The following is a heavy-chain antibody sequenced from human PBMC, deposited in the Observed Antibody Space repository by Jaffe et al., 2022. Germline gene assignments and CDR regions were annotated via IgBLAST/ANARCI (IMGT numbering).Heavy chain of an antibody. CDR1: GGSVSSGSYY. J-gene: IGHJ4*02. D-gene: IGHD3-3*01. Sequence: QVQLQESGPGLVKPSETLSLTCTVSGGSVSSGSYYWSWIRQPPGKGLEWIGYIYYSGSTNYNPSLKSRVTISVDTSKNQFSLKLSSVTAADTAVYYCARTIYDFWSENYFDYWGQGTLVTVSS. CDR2: IYYSGST. V-gene: IGHV4-61*01. CDR3: ARTIYDFWSENYFDY.